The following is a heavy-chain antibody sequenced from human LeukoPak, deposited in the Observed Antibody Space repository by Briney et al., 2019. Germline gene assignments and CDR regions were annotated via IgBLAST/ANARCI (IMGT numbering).Heavy chain of an antibody. J-gene: IGHJ4*02. Sequence: SETLSLTCAVYGESFSGYYWSWVRQPPGKGLEWIGEINHSGSTNYNPSLKSRVTISVDTSKNQFSLKLSSVTAADTAVYYCARLSRGDYWGQGTLVTVSS. V-gene: IGHV4-34*01. D-gene: IGHD1-26*01. CDR1: GESFSGYY. CDR3: ARLSRGDY. CDR2: INHSGST.